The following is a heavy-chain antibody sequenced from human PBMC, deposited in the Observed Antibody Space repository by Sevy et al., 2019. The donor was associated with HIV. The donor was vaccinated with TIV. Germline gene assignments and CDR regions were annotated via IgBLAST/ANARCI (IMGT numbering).Heavy chain of an antibody. CDR3: ATDYYDSSGADAFDI. CDR2: IYYSGST. CDR1: GGSISSYY. Sequence: SETLSLTCTVSGGSISSYYWSWIRQPPGKGLEWIGYIYYSGSTNYNPALKSRVTISVDTSKNQFSLKLSSVTAADTAVYYCATDYYDSSGADAFDIWGQGTMVTVSS. V-gene: IGHV4-59*01. J-gene: IGHJ3*02. D-gene: IGHD3-22*01.